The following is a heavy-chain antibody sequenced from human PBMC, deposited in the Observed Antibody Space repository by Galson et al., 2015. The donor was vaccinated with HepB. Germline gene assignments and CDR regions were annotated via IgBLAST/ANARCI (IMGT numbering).Heavy chain of an antibody. V-gene: IGHV3-33*01. J-gene: IGHJ4*02. D-gene: IGHD3-10*01. CDR3: ARGSSLYGSGSYFDY. CDR2: MWYDGSNK. CDR1: GFTFSSYA. Sequence: SLRLSCAASGFTFSSYAMHWVRQAPGKGLEWVALMWYDGSNKYYADSVKGRFTISRDNSKNTQYLQMNSLRAEDTAVYYCARGSSLYGSGSYFDYWGQGTLVTVSS.